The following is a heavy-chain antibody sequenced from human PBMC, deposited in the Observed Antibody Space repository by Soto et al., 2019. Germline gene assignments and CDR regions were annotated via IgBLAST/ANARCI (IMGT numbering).Heavy chain of an antibody. CDR3: SKGRLSFDF. Sequence: PVGSLRLSCAASGFIFSNYAMNWVRQAPGKGLEWVSFVSANADGTFYADAVKGRFSISRDNSKNSLYRQMNNLRAEDTAIYYCSKGRLSFDFWAQGTLVTVSS. CDR2: VSANADGT. CDR1: GFIFSNYA. V-gene: IGHV3-23*01. J-gene: IGHJ4*02.